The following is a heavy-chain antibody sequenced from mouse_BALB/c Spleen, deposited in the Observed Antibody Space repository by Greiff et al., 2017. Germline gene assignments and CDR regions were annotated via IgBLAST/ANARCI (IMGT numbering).Heavy chain of an antibody. CDR3: ARQKGSYAMDY. CDR2: ISSGGSYT. Sequence: EVKLMESGGDLVKPGGSLKLSCAASGFTFSSYGMSWVRQTPDKRLEWVATISSGGSYTYYPDSVKGRFTISRDNAKNTLYLQMSSLKSEDTTMYYCARQKGSYAMDYWGQGTSVTVSS. J-gene: IGHJ4*01. V-gene: IGHV5-6*01. CDR1: GFTFSSYG.